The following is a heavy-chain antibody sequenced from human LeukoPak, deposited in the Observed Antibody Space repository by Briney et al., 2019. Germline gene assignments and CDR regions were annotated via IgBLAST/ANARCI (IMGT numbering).Heavy chain of an antibody. CDR3: ARDSDGIAAPFDY. CDR1: GGSIGSYY. D-gene: IGHD6-13*01. V-gene: IGHV4-59*01. Sequence: SETLSLTCTVSGGSIGSYYWSWIRQPPGKGLEWIGHISYSGSNNYNPSLKSRVTISVDTSKNQFSLKLSSVTAADTAVYYCARDSDGIAAPFDYWGQGTLVTVSS. J-gene: IGHJ4*02. CDR2: ISYSGSN.